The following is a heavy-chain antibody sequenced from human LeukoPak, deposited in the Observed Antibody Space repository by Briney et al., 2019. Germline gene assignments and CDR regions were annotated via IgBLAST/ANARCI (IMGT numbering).Heavy chain of an antibody. CDR3: VKNDGWFHLAQ. V-gene: IGHV3-7*03. CDR2: VSRDGSDM. J-gene: IGHJ4*02. CDR1: GFTFNTYW. D-gene: IGHD6-19*01. Sequence: GGSLRLSYAASGFTFNTYWMSWVRQAPGKGLEWVAIVSRDGSDMIYLDSVKGRFTISRDNAENSLFLQMNNLRVEDAAVYYCVKNDGWFHLAQWGQGTLVTVSS.